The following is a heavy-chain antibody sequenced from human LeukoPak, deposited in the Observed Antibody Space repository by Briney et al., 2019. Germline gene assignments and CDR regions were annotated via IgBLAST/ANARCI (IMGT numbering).Heavy chain of an antibody. CDR3: ARDGVPAAMRGDDAFDI. Sequence: ASVKVSCKASGYTCTSYGISWVRQAPGQGLEWMGWISAYNGNTNYAQKLQGRVTMTTDTSTSTAYMELRSLRSDDTAVYYCARDGVPAAMRGDDAFDIWGQGTMVTVSS. CDR2: ISAYNGNT. V-gene: IGHV1-18*01. J-gene: IGHJ3*02. D-gene: IGHD2-2*01. CDR1: GYTCTSYG.